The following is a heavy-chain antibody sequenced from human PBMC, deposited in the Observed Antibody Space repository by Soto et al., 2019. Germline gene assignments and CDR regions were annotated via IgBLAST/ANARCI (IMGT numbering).Heavy chain of an antibody. V-gene: IGHV3-66*01. J-gene: IGHJ4*02. Sequence: EVQVVESGGGLVQPGGSLRLSCAASGFTVSNNYMSWVRQAPGKGLEWISVIFSDGSTYYADSVKGRFTVSRDNCENTLYLQINSLKAEDTAVYYCARDPFQVFGYWGQGTLVTVSS. CDR1: GFTVSNNY. CDR3: ARDPFQVFGY. CDR2: IFSDGST.